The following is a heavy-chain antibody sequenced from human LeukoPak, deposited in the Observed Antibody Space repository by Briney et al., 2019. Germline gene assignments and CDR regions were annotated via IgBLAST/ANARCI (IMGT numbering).Heavy chain of an antibody. Sequence: PSETLSLTCTVSGASISSSSRADYFFWGWIRQAPGKGLEWIGSIDYSGHTYYNPSLKTRATISVGTPKNQFSLSLRSVTAADTAVYYCARPLYNSWDRFDPWGQGTLITVS. CDR2: IDYSGHT. CDR1: GASISSSSRADYFF. CDR3: ARPLYNSWDRFDP. D-gene: IGHD3-16*01. J-gene: IGHJ5*02. V-gene: IGHV4-39*01.